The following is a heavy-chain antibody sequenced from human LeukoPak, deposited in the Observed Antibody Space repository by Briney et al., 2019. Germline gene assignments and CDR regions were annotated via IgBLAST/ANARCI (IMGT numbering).Heavy chain of an antibody. CDR2: IYHSGST. V-gene: IGHV4-30-2*01. Sequence: SQTLSLTCAVSGGSISSGGYSWSWIRQPPGKGLEWIGYIYHSGSTYYNPSLKSRVTISVDRSKNQFSLKLSSVTAADTAVYYCARGPAAGADYWGQGTLVTVSS. D-gene: IGHD6-13*01. CDR1: GGSISSGGYS. CDR3: ARGPAAGADY. J-gene: IGHJ4*02.